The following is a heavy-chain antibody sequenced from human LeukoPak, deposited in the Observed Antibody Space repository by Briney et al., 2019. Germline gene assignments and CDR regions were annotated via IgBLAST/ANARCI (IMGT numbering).Heavy chain of an antibody. CDR3: AREERRAQQSFDY. CDR1: GASISSFY. V-gene: IGHV4-59*06. Sequence: SETLSLTCKVSGASISSFYWGWIRQPAGKGLEWIGYIYHSGSTYYNPSLKSRVTISVDRSKNQFSLKLSSVTAADTAVYYCAREERRAQQSFDYWGQGTLVTVSS. J-gene: IGHJ4*02. D-gene: IGHD1-1*01. CDR2: IYHSGST.